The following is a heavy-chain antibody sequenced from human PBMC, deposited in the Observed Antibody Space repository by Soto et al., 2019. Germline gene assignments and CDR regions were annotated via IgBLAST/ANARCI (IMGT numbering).Heavy chain of an antibody. J-gene: IGHJ6*02. CDR1: GFTVSSNY. CDR2: IYSGGST. V-gene: IGHV3-53*01. Sequence: GSLRLSCAASGFTVSSNYISWVRQAPGKGLEWVSVIYSGGSTYYADSVKGRFTISRDNSKNTLYLQMNSLRAEDTAVYYCARDRYYYGMDVWGQGTTVTVSS. CDR3: ARDRYYYGMDV.